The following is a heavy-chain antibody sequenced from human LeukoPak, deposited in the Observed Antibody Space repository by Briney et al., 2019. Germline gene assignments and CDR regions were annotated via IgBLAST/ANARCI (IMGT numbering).Heavy chain of an antibody. J-gene: IGHJ4*02. CDR2: ISYDGSNK. Sequence: GGSLSLSCAASGFTFSSYGMHWVRQAPGKGLEWVAVISYDGSNKYYADSVKGRFTISRDNSKNTLYLQMNRLRVEDTAVYHCAKAGCSSARCYTNCWGQGTSVTVSS. CDR3: AKAGCSSARCYTNC. V-gene: IGHV3-30*18. CDR1: GFTFSSYG. D-gene: IGHD2-2*02.